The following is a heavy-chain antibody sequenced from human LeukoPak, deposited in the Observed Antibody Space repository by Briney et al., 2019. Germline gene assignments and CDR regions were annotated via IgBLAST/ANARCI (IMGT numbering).Heavy chain of an antibody. V-gene: IGHV1-18*01. CDR3: ARDAPYYDFWSGYYSRNYFDY. D-gene: IGHD3-3*01. CDR2: ISAYNGNT. Sequence: EASVKVSCKASGYTFTSYGISWVRQAPGQGLEWMGWISAYNGNTNYAQKLQGRVTMTRDTSISTAYMELSRLRSDDTAVYYCARDAPYYDFWSGYYSRNYFDYWGQGTLVTVSS. CDR1: GYTFTSYG. J-gene: IGHJ4*02.